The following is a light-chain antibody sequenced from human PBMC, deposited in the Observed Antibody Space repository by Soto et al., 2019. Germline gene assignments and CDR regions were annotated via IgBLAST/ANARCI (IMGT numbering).Light chain of an antibody. J-gene: IGKJ5*01. Sequence: EIVLTQSPATLSLSPGERATLSCRASQSVSSYLAWYQQKPGQAPRLLIYDASNRATGIPARFSGSGSGTDFTLTSSSLEPEDFAVYYCQQRSNGPSFGQGTRLEI. V-gene: IGKV3-11*01. CDR3: QQRSNGPS. CDR1: QSVSSY. CDR2: DAS.